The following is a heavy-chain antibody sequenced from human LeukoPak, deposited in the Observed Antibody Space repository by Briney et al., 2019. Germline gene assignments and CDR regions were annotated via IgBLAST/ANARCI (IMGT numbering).Heavy chain of an antibody. D-gene: IGHD2-2*01. CDR2: INHSGST. CDR1: GGSFSVYY. V-gene: IGHV4-34*01. J-gene: IGHJ4*02. CDR3: ASQGYCSSTSCSAPVGY. Sequence: SETLSLTCAVYGGSFSVYYWSWIRQPPGKGLEWIGEINHSGSTNYNPSLKSRVTISVDTSKNQFSLKLSSVTAADTAVYYCASQGYCSSTSCSAPVGYWGQGTLVTVSS.